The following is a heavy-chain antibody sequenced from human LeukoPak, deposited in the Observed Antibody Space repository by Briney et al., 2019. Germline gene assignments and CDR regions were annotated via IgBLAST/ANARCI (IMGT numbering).Heavy chain of an antibody. J-gene: IGHJ6*03. V-gene: IGHV3-30*02. CDR1: GFTFSSYG. D-gene: IGHD6-13*01. CDR2: IRYDGSNK. CDR3: ARERSLVGQQLNYYYYMDV. Sequence: PGGSLRLSCAASGFTFSSYGMHWVRQAPGKGLEWVAFIRYDGSNKYYADSVKGRFTISRDNSKNTLYLQMNSLRAEDTAVYYCARERSLVGQQLNYYYYMDVWGKGTTVTISS.